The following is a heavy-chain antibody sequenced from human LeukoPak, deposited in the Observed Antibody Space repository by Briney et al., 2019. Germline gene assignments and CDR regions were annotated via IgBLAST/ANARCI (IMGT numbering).Heavy chain of an antibody. V-gene: IGHV3-74*01. D-gene: IGHD3-10*02. Sequence: GGSLRLSCAASGFTFSSYWMHWVRQAPGKGLVWVSRINSDGSSTSYADSVKGRFTISRDNAKNTLYLQMNSLRAEDTAVYYCVSAVRGSSFAICGQGTKVTVSS. CDR2: INSDGSST. CDR1: GFTFSSYW. CDR3: VSAVRGSSFAI. J-gene: IGHJ3*02.